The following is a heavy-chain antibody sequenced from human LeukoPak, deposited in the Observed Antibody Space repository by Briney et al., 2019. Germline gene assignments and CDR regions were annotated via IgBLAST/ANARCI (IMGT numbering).Heavy chain of an antibody. D-gene: IGHD6-13*01. Sequence: SETLSLTCTVSGGSISSYYWSWIRQPPGKGLEWIGYIYYSGSTNYNPSLKSRVTISLDTSKSQLSLKLSSVTAADTAVYYCARERGNSWSFDYWGQGTLVTVSS. V-gene: IGHV4-59*01. CDR3: ARERGNSWSFDY. CDR1: GGSISSYY. CDR2: IYYSGST. J-gene: IGHJ4*02.